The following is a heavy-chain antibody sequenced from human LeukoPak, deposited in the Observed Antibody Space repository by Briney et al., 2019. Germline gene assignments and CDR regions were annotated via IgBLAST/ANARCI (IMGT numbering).Heavy chain of an antibody. J-gene: IGHJ5*02. D-gene: IGHD3-22*01. V-gene: IGHV4-38-2*01. CDR1: GFTFSDYY. CDR2: IYYSGST. CDR3: ARRLYYYDSSGYPNWFDP. Sequence: PGGSLRLSCVASGFTFSDYYMSWIRQAPGKGLEWIGSIYYSGSTYYNPSLKSRVTISVDTSKNQFSLKLSSVTAADTAVYYCARRLYYYDSSGYPNWFDPWGQGTLVTVSS.